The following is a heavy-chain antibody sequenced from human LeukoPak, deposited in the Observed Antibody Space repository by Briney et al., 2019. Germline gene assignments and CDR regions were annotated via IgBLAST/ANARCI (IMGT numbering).Heavy chain of an antibody. D-gene: IGHD3-10*01. Sequence: SETLSLTCAVYGGSFSGYYWSWIRQPPGKGLEWIGEINHSGSTNYNPSLKSRVTISVDASKNQFSLKLSSVTAADTAVYHCARVELLWFGELDYWGQGTLVTVSS. CDR3: ARVELLWFGELDY. CDR2: INHSGST. V-gene: IGHV4-34*01. J-gene: IGHJ4*02. CDR1: GGSFSGYY.